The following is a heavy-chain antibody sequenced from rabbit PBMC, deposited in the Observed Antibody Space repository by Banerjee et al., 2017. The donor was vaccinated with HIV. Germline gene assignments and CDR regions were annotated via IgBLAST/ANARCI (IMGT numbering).Heavy chain of an antibody. D-gene: IGHD2-1*01. V-gene: IGHV1S45*01. J-gene: IGHJ4*01. Sequence: QEQLEESGGDLVKPEGSLTLTCTASGFTISSSYWICWVRQAPGKGLEWIACIDIGSSGSTGYASWAKGRFTISRSTSLNTVDLKMTSLTAADTATYFCARDRGTMTMVIPYYFNLWGPGTLVTVS. CDR1: GFTISSSYW. CDR2: IDIGSSGST. CDR3: ARDRGTMTMVIPYYFNL.